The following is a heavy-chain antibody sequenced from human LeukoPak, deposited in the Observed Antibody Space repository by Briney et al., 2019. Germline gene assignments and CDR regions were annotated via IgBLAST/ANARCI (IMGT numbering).Heavy chain of an antibody. J-gene: IGHJ4*02. D-gene: IGHD5-12*01. Sequence: GGSLRLSCAASGFTFSSYSMNWVRQAPGKGLEWVSSISSSSSYIYYTDSVKGRFTISRDNAKNSLYLQMNSLRAEDTAVYYCAYKMATIYYWGQGTLVTVSS. V-gene: IGHV3-21*01. CDR2: ISSSSSYI. CDR1: GFTFSSYS. CDR3: AYKMATIYY.